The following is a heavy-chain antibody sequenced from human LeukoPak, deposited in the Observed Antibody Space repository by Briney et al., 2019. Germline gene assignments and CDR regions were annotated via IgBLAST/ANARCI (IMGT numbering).Heavy chain of an antibody. CDR3: AREGDEGYLFDY. CDR1: GDSVSSNSAA. CDR2: TYYRSKWYN. V-gene: IGHV6-1*01. D-gene: IGHD5-24*01. J-gene: IGHJ4*02. Sequence: SQTLSLTCALSGDSVSSNSAAWGWIRQSPSRGLEWMGRTYYRSKWYNDYAVSVKSRITINPDTSKNQFSLQLNSVTPEDTAVYYCAREGDEGYLFDYWGQGTPVTVSS.